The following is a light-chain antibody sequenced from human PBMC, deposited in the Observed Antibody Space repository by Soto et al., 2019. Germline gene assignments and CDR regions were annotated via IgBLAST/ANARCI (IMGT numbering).Light chain of an antibody. V-gene: IGLV2-14*01. CDR1: SSDVGGYNY. J-gene: IGLJ1*01. CDR3: NSYTTSSTFYV. CDR2: DVS. Sequence: QSALTQPASVSGCPGQSITISCTGTSSDVGGYNYVSWYQQHPGKAPKLMIFDVSNRPSGVSNRFSGSKSGNTASLTISGLQAEDEADYYCNSYTTSSTFYVFGTGTKLTVL.